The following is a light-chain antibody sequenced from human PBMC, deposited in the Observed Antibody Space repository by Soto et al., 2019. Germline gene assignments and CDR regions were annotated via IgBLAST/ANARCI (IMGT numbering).Light chain of an antibody. V-gene: IGKV1-27*01. Sequence: DIQMTQSPSSLSASVGDRVTITCRASQGISNYLAWYQQKPGKVPKLLIYSASTLQSGDPSRYSGSGSGTDFTLTISSLQPEDVATYYFQNYNSFSQFTFGPGTKVDIK. CDR1: QGISNY. CDR2: SAS. CDR3: QNYNSFSQFT. J-gene: IGKJ3*01.